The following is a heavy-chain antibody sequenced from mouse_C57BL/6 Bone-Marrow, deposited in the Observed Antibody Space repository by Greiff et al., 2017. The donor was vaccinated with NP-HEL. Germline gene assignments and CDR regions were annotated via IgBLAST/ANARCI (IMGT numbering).Heavy chain of an antibody. D-gene: IGHD2-3*01. CDR1: GYTFTSYW. J-gene: IGHJ2*01. Sequence: QVQLQQPGAELVKPGASVKLSCKASGYTFTSYWVHWVKQRPGQGLEWIGMIHPNSGSTNYNEKFKSKATLTVDKSSSTAYMQLSSLTSEDSAVYYCARWLLPYYFDYWGQGTTLTVSS. CDR2: IHPNSGST. V-gene: IGHV1-64*01. CDR3: ARWLLPYYFDY.